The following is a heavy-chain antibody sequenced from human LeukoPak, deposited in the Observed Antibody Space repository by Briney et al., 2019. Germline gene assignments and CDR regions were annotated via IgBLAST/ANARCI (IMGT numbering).Heavy chain of an antibody. CDR2: IYYSGST. CDR1: GGSISSYY. J-gene: IGHJ2*01. V-gene: IGHV4-59*01. CDR3: ARALNNWYFDL. Sequence: PSETLSLTCTVSGGSISSYYWSWIRQPPGKGLEWIGYIYYSGSTNYNPSLKSRVTISVDTSKNQFSLKLSSVTAADTAVYYCARALNNWYFDLWGRGTLVSVSS.